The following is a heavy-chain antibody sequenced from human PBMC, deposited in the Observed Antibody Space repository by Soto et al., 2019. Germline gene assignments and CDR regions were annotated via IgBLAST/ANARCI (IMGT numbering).Heavy chain of an antibody. D-gene: IGHD3-10*01. J-gene: IGHJ6*02. CDR3: ARDRGGTMVRGVIKVYYYGMDV. CDR1: GGSISSYY. V-gene: IGHV4-4*07. CDR2: IYTSGST. Sequence: SETLSLTCTVSGGSISSYYWSWIRQPAGKGLEWIGRIYTSGSTNYNPSLKSRVTMSVDTSKNQFSLKLSSVTAADTAVYYCARDRGGTMVRGVIKVYYYGMDVWGQGTTVTVSS.